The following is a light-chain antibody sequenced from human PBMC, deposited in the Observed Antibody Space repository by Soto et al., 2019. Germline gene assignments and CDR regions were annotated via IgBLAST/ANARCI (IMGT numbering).Light chain of an antibody. CDR3: QQRSNWPTIT. J-gene: IGKJ5*01. Sequence: EIVLTQSPATLSLSPGERATLSCRASQSVSSYLAWYQLKPVQAPRLLIYDASNRATGIPARFSGSGSGTDFTLTISSLEPEDFAVYYCQQRSNWPTITFGQGTRLEIK. V-gene: IGKV3-11*01. CDR2: DAS. CDR1: QSVSSY.